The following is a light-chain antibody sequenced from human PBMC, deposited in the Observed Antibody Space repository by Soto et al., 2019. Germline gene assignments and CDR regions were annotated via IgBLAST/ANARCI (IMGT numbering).Light chain of an antibody. V-gene: IGKV1-9*01. J-gene: IGKJ3*01. CDR3: HQLYNYPFT. CDR2: TAF. Sequence: DIQLTQSPSFLSASVGDRVTITCRASRRISDYLAWYQQKPGKAPKLLIYTAFILQGGVPSRFSGSGSETDFTLTISSLQTEDFATYFCHQLYNYPFTFGPGTTVDIK. CDR1: RRISDY.